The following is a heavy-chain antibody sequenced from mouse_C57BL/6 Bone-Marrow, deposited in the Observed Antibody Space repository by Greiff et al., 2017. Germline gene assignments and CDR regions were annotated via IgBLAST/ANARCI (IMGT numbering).Heavy chain of an antibody. V-gene: IGHV1-50*01. J-gene: IGHJ2*01. Sequence: QVQLQQPGAELVKPGASVKLSCKASGYTFTSYWMQWVKQRPGQGLEWIGEIDPSDSYTNYNQKFKGKATLTVDTSSSTAYMQLSSVTSEDSAVYYCARPVITEYDFDYWGQGTTLTVSS. CDR3: ARPVITEYDFDY. D-gene: IGHD1-1*01. CDR1: GYTFTSYW. CDR2: IDPSDSYT.